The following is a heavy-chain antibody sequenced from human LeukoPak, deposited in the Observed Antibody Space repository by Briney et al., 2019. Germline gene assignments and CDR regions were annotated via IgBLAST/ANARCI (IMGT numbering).Heavy chain of an antibody. CDR2: IYYSGST. Sequence: SETLSLTCTVSGGSISSYYWSWIRQPPGKGLEWIGYIYYSGSTNYNPSLKSRVTISVDTYKNQFSLKLSSVTAADTTVYYCAREQNGYYNDAFDIWGQGTMVTVSS. CDR1: GGSISSYY. D-gene: IGHD3-22*01. CDR3: AREQNGYYNDAFDI. V-gene: IGHV4-59*01. J-gene: IGHJ3*02.